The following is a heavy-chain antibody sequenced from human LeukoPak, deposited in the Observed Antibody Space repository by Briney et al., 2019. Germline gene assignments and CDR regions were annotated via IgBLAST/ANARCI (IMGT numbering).Heavy chain of an antibody. J-gene: IGHJ5*02. Sequence: SETLSLTCAVCGASLNGHFWSWIRQPPGKGLDWIGESSDVGGTKYNPSLKSRVTISADTSKNQFSLKLSSVTAADTAVYYCAQNGQSGFSFDPWGQGTLVTVSS. V-gene: IGHV4-34*01. D-gene: IGHD2-8*01. CDR3: AQNGQSGFSFDP. CDR1: GASLNGHF. CDR2: SSDVGGT.